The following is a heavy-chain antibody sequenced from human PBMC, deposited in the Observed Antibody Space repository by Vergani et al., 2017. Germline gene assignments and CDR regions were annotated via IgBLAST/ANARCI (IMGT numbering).Heavy chain of an antibody. CDR1: GFTFNQYG. V-gene: IGHV3-33*01. D-gene: IGHD1-14*01. CDR3: ARDWRLLYNRFDP. CDR2: TWYDGNNK. J-gene: IGHJ5*02. Sequence: QVQLVESGGGVVQPGRSLRLSCAASGFTFNQYGMHWVRQAPGKGLEWVAVTWYDGNNKQYADTVKGRFTISRDNSKSTMYLQMNSLRDEDTGVYYCARDWRLLYNRFDPWGEEALLTVSS.